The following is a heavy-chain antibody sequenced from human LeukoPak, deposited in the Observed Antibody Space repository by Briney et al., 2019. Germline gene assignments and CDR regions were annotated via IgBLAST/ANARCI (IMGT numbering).Heavy chain of an antibody. CDR2: ISGSGGNI. CDR3: ARVFIVVVTARSGSFDY. V-gene: IGHV3-11*01. Sequence: GGSLRLSCIASGFPFSDYYMSWIRQAPGKGLDWVSYISGSGGNIYYADSVKGRFTISRDNAKNSLYLQMNSLRADDTAVYYCARVFIVVVTARSGSFDYWGQGTLVTVSS. J-gene: IGHJ4*02. D-gene: IGHD2-21*02. CDR1: GFPFSDYY.